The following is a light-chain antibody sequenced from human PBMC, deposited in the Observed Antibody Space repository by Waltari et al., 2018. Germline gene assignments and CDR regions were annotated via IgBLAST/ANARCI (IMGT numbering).Light chain of an antibody. V-gene: IGKV1-5*03. CDR3: QQYNSYSPAAR. Sequence: IQMTQSPSTLSASVGDRVTITCRASQSISSWLAWYQQKPGKAPKLLIYKASTLESGVPSRFSGSESGTEFTLTISSLQPDDFATYYCQQYNSYSPAARFGGGTRVEIK. CDR1: QSISSW. J-gene: IGKJ4*01. CDR2: KAS.